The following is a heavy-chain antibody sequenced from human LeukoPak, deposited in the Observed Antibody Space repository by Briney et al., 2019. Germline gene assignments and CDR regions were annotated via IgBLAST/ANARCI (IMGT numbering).Heavy chain of an antibody. CDR3: ARDQQYYYDSSGYNWYYYYMDV. CDR2: ISAYNGNT. V-gene: IGHV1-18*01. J-gene: IGHJ6*03. Sequence: ASVKVSCKASGYTFTSYGISWVRQAPGQGLEWMGWISAYNGNTNYAQKLQGRVTMTTDTSTSTAYMELRSLRSDDTAVYYCARDQQYYYDSSGYNWYYYYMDVWGKGTTVTVSS. CDR1: GYTFTSYG. D-gene: IGHD3-22*01.